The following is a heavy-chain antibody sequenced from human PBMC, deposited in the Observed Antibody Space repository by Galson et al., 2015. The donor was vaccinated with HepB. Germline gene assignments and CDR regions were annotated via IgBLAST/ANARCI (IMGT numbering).Heavy chain of an antibody. Sequence: SLRLSCAASGFTFSSYGMHWVRQAPGKGLEWVAVIWYDGSKKYYAESVKGRFTISRDNSKNTLHLQMNSLRAEDTAVYYCTRDHGNRGVPLYYFDYWGQGILVTVSS. V-gene: IGHV3-33*01. CDR1: GFTFSSYG. D-gene: IGHD1-14*01. J-gene: IGHJ4*02. CDR2: IWYDGSKK. CDR3: TRDHGNRGVPLYYFDY.